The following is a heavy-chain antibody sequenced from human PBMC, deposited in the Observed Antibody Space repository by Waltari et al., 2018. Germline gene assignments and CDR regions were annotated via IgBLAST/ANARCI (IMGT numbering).Heavy chain of an antibody. D-gene: IGHD6-6*01. CDR2: IYHSGST. V-gene: IGHV4-38-2*02. CDR1: GYSISSGYY. Sequence: QVQLQESGPGLVKPSETLSLTCAVSGYSISSGYYWGWIRQPPGKGLEWIGSIYHSGSTYYNPSLKSRVTISVDTSKNQFSLKLSSVTAADTAVYYCAREMAARGRYYYYMDVWGKGTTVTVSS. CDR3: AREMAARGRYYYYMDV. J-gene: IGHJ6*03.